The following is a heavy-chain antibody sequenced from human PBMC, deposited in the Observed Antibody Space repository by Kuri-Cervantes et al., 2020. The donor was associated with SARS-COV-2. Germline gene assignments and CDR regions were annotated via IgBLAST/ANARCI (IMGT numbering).Heavy chain of an antibody. J-gene: IGHJ4*02. Sequence: GESLKISCAASGFTVSSNYMSWVRQAPGKGLEWVSVIYSGGSTYYADSVKGRFTISRDNSKNTLYLQMNSLRAEDTAVYYCAKDRSGYYQYWGQGTLVTVSS. CDR1: GFTVSSNY. CDR2: IYSGGST. D-gene: IGHD3-22*01. V-gene: IGHV3-53*05. CDR3: AKDRSGYYQY.